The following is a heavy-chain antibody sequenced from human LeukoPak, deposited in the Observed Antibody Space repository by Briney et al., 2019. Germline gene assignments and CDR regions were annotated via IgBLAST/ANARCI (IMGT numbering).Heavy chain of an antibody. CDR3: ARGDYYYGSGSYHGYWFDP. J-gene: IGHJ5*02. D-gene: IGHD3-10*01. CDR2: INHSGST. V-gene: IGHV4-34*01. CDR1: GGSFSGYY. Sequence: PSETLSLTCAVYGGSFSGYYWSWIRQPPGKGLEWIGEINHSGSTNYNPSLKSRVTISVDTSKNQFSLKLSSVTAADTAVYYCARGDYYYGSGSYHGYWFDPWGQGTLVTVSS.